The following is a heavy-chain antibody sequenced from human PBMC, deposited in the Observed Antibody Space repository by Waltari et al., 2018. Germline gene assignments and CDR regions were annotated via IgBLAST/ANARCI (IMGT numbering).Heavy chain of an antibody. CDR1: GYSISSGYY. Sequence: QVQLQESGPGLVRPSETLSLTCAVSGYSISSGYYWGWIRQPPGKGLEWIGSIYHSGSTYYNPSLKSRVTISVDTSKNQFSLKLSSVTAADTAVYYCASQLRVDTAPFDIWGRGTMVTVSS. CDR2: IYHSGST. CDR3: ASQLRVDTAPFDI. D-gene: IGHD5-18*01. V-gene: IGHV4-38-2*01. J-gene: IGHJ3*02.